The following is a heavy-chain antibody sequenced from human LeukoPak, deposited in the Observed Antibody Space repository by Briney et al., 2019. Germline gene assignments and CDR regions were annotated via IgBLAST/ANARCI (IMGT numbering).Heavy chain of an antibody. D-gene: IGHD2-2*01. J-gene: IGHJ4*02. CDR3: AKGGCSSTSCYDFDY. CDR1: GLTFSSYA. Sequence: PGGSLRLSCAASGLTFSSYAMSWVRQAPGEGLEWVSAISGSGGSTYYADSVKGRFTISRDNSKKTLYLQMNSLRAEDTAVYYCAKGGCSSTSCYDFDYWGQGTLVTVSS. V-gene: IGHV3-23*01. CDR2: ISGSGGST.